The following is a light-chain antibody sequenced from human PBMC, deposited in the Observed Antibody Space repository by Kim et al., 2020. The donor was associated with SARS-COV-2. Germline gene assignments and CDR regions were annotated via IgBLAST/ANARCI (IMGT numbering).Light chain of an antibody. V-gene: IGKV1-16*02. CDR1: QGIGHY. J-gene: IGKJ3*01. CDR3: QQYDSYPFT. Sequence: DIQMTQSPPSLSASIGDMVTITCRASQGIGHYLAWFQQKPGEAPKPLIRAASTLLSGFSSKFSGSGSGTDFTLTNSSLQPEDFATYYCQQYDSYPFTFGPGTKVDIK. CDR2: AAS.